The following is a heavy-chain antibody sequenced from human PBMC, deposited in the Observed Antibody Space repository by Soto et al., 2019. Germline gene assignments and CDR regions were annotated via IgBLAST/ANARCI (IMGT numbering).Heavy chain of an antibody. CDR1: GDSVSSNIAA. CDR3: VRDGDGSGRTDFQY. V-gene: IGHV6-1*01. Sequence: SQTLSLTCAISGDSVSSNIAAWNWIRRSPSRGLEWLGRTYYRSKWFNEYALSVKSRISINADTSKNQFSLQLSSVTLEDTAVYYCVRDGDGSGRTDFQYWGQGTLVTVS. J-gene: IGHJ4*02. D-gene: IGHD3-3*01. CDR2: TYYRSKWFN.